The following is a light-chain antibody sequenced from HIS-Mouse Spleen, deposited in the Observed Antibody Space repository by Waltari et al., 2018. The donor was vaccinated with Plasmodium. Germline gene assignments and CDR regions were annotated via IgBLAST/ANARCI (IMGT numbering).Light chain of an antibody. V-gene: IGKV1-39*01. CDR2: AAA. Sequence: DIQMTQSPSSLSASVGDRVTITCRASQSISSYLNWYQQKPGKAPKLLIYAAASLQSGVPSRVSGSGAGTDVTLSSSSLQPEDFATYYCQQSYSTWTCGQGTKVEIK. CDR1: QSISSY. CDR3: QQSYSTWT. J-gene: IGKJ1*01.